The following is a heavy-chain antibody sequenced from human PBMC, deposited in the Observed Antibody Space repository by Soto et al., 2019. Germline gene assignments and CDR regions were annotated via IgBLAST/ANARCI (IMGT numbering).Heavy chain of an antibody. CDR1: GFTFSTYA. CDR2: VAYDGSNK. CDR3: ARDFRPYYYYYGMDV. V-gene: IGHV3-30-3*01. Sequence: QVQLLESGGGVVQPGRSLRLSWAASGFTFSTYAMHGVRQAPGKGLEGVAVVAYDGSNKYYADSVKGRFTISRDNSKNTLSLQMNGLRAEDTAVYYCARDFRPYYYYYGMDVWGQGTTVTVSS. J-gene: IGHJ6*02.